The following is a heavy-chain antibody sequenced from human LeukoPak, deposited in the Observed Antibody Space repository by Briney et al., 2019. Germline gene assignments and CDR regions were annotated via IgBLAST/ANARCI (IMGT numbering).Heavy chain of an antibody. CDR1: GFTFSSYA. J-gene: IGHJ5*02. D-gene: IGHD1-26*01. CDR2: ISGSGGST. Sequence: GGSLRLSCAASGFTFSSYAMSWVRQAPGKGLEWVSAISGSGGSTYYADSVKGRFAISRDNSKNTLYLQMDSLRADDTAVYYCAKGGHFSWFDPWGQGTLVTVSS. CDR3: AKGGHFSWFDP. V-gene: IGHV3-23*01.